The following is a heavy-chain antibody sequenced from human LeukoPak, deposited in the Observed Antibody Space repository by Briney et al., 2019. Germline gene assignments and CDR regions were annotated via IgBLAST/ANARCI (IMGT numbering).Heavy chain of an antibody. Sequence: GGSLRLFCAASGGTFDDYAMHWVRQAPGRGLGWVSLTSWDGGSTYYADSVKGRFTISRDNSKNSLYLQMNSLRAEDTALYYCAKAADYCSGGSCYFPDYWGQGTLVTVSS. D-gene: IGHD2-15*01. CDR3: AKAADYCSGGSCYFPDY. CDR2: TSWDGGST. J-gene: IGHJ4*02. V-gene: IGHV3-43D*03. CDR1: GGTFDDYA.